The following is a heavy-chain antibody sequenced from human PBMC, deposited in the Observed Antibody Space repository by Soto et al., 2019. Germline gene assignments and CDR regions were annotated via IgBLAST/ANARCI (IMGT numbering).Heavy chain of an antibody. CDR2: VHYSGST. J-gene: IGHJ4*02. D-gene: IGHD3-22*01. Sequence: QLQLQESGPGLVKPSETLSLTCSVSGGSIRNNIYYWGWIRQPPGKGMEWMSTVHYSGSTYYTPTLKSRVTISADTSNNQCALRLNSVTAADTAVYYCARQHDYDSSGYYTWNWGQGTLVTVSS. CDR1: GGSIRNNIYY. CDR3: ARQHDYDSSGYYTWN. V-gene: IGHV4-39*01.